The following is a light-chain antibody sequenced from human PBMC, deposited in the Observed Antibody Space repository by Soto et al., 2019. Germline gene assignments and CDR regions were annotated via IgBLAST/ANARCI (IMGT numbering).Light chain of an antibody. CDR2: EGS. CDR1: SSDVGGYNY. CDR3: SSWARSLYV. Sequence: QSALTQPASVSGSPGQSITISCTGTSSDVGGYNYVSWYQHHPGKAPKLMIYEGSKRPSGVSNRFSGSKSGNTASLTISGLQAEDEADYYCSSWARSLYVFGSGTQLTVL. J-gene: IGLJ1*01. V-gene: IGLV2-14*01.